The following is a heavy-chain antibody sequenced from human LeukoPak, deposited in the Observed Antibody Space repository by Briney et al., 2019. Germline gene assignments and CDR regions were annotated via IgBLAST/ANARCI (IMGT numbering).Heavy chain of an antibody. CDR1: GYAFSGHG. V-gene: IGHV3-30*12. CDR2: ISDNGLRT. J-gene: IGHJ4*02. CDR3: ARDRIGKYSIDY. D-gene: IGHD2-15*01. Sequence: GGSLRLSCAASGYAFSGHGMHWVRQAPGKGLEWVAFISDNGLRTYYLESVKGLFTISRDDSKNTLYLQMNSLRVEDTAVYYCARDRIGKYSIDYWGQGTLVTVSS.